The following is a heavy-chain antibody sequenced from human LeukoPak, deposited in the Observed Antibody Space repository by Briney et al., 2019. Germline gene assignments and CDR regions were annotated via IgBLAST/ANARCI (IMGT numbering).Heavy chain of an antibody. D-gene: IGHD2-2*01. Sequence: GGSLRLSCAASGFTFSSYWMTWVRQAPGKGLEGVANIKQDGSEKNYVDSVKGRFTISRGNAKNSLYLQMNSLRAEDTAVYYCARRYCSSTSCYGAWFDPWGQGTLVTVSS. J-gene: IGHJ5*02. V-gene: IGHV3-7*01. CDR1: GFTFSSYW. CDR2: IKQDGSEK. CDR3: ARRYCSSTSCYGAWFDP.